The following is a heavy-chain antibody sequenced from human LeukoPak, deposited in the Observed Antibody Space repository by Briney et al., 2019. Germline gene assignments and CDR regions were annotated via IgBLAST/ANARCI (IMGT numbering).Heavy chain of an antibody. CDR2: IWYDASNK. J-gene: IGHJ4*02. Sequence: GGSLTLSCAASGFTFSSFGMHWVRQAPGKGLEWVAVIWYDASNKYYVDSVKGRFTISRDNSKNTLYLQMNSLRAEDTAIYYCARVGLEYYDSSGYYFLGEWVYWGQGTLVTVSS. V-gene: IGHV3-33*01. D-gene: IGHD3-22*01. CDR1: GFTFSSFG. CDR3: ARVGLEYYDSSGYYFLGEWVY.